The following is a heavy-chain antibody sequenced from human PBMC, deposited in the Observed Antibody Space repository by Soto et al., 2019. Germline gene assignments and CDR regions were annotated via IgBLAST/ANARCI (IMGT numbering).Heavy chain of an antibody. J-gene: IGHJ6*02. CDR3: ARGDATKIVVTTYYAMDV. CDR1: GGSLSNFG. CDR2: IIPVFGTP. V-gene: IGHV1-69*12. D-gene: IGHD3-22*01. Sequence: QVQLVQSGAEVKKPGSSVKVSCTASGGSLSNFGISWVRQAPGQGLEWMGAIIPVFGTPNYAQKFQDRVTINADESTNTDYMEVRSLTSEDTAVYYCARGDATKIVVTTYYAMDVWGQGTTVTVSS.